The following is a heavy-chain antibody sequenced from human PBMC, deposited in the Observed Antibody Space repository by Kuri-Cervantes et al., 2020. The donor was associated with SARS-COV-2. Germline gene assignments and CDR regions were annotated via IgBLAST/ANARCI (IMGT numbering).Heavy chain of an antibody. CDR1: GFTFSSYA. J-gene: IGHJ3*02. D-gene: IGHD4-23*01. CDR2: ISYDGSNK. CDR3: ARVGGGNSDAFDI. Sequence: GESLKISCAASGFTFSSYAMHWVRQAPGKGLEWVAVISYDGSNKYYADSVKGRFTISRDNSKNTLYLQMNSLRAGDTAVYYCARVGGGNSDAFDIWGQGTMVTVSS. V-gene: IGHV3-30-3*01.